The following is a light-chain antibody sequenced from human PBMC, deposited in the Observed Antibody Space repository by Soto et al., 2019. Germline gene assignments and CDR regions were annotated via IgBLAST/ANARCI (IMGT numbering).Light chain of an antibody. CDR3: QQYNNWTPWT. CDR2: DAS. V-gene: IGKV3-15*01. J-gene: IGKJ1*01. CDR1: QSVSSN. Sequence: EIVMTQSPATLSVSPGERATLSCRASQSVSSNLAWYQQKPGQAPRLLIYDASTRATGIPARFSGSGSGTEFTLTITSMQSEDFEVYYYQQYNNWTPWTFGQGTKVEIK.